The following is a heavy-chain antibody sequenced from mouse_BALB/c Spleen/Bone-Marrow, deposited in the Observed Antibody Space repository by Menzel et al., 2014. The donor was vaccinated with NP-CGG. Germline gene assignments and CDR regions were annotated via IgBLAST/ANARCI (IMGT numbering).Heavy chain of an antibody. V-gene: IGHV1-69*02. CDR3: ARDSITTVVATDY. CDR2: IDPSDSYT. J-gene: IGHJ2*01. Sequence: QVQLQQSGAELVKPGASVKLSCKASGYTFTSYWMHWVKQWPGQGLEWIGEIDPSDSYTNYNQKFKGKATLTVDKSSSTAYMQLSSLTPEDSAVYYCARDSITTVVATDYWGQGTTLTVSS. D-gene: IGHD1-1*01. CDR1: GYTFTSYW.